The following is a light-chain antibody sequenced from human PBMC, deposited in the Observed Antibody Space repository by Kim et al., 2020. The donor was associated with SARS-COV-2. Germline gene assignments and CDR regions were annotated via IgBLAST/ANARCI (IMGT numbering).Light chain of an antibody. V-gene: IGKV3-20*01. CDR2: GSA. CDR3: QQYAASPYT. Sequence: PEKTPARSQMSGLRLSFGYLAWYQQTPGQAPRLLFYGSASRATGIPDKFTGSGSGTDFALTISRLEPEDIAVYYCQQYAASPYTFGLGTKLEIK. CDR1: LRLSFGY. J-gene: IGKJ2*01.